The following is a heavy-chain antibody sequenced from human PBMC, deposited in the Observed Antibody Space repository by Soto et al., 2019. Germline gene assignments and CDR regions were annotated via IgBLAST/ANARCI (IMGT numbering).Heavy chain of an antibody. Sequence: SGPTLVNPTQTLTLTCTFSGFSLSTSGVGVGWIRQPPGKALEWLALIYWDDDKRYSPSLKSRLTITKDASKNQVVLTMTNMDPVDTATYYCAHSLIPNWGSRGAFDYWGQGTLVTVSS. V-gene: IGHV2-5*02. CDR1: GFSLSTSGVG. CDR2: IYWDDDK. CDR3: AHSLIPNWGSRGAFDY. J-gene: IGHJ4*02. D-gene: IGHD7-27*01.